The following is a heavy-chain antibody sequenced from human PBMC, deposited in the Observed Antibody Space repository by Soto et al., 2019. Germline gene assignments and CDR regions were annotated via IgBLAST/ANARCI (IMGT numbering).Heavy chain of an antibody. Sequence: SETLSLTCTVSGGSISSGGYYWSWIRQHPGKGLEWIGYIYYSGSTYYNPSLKSRVTISVDTSKNQFSLKLSSVTAADTAVYYCARARGYCTNGVCYRPWYFDLWGRGTLVTVSS. J-gene: IGHJ2*01. CDR2: IYYSGST. V-gene: IGHV4-31*03. D-gene: IGHD2-8*01. CDR3: ARARGYCTNGVCYRPWYFDL. CDR1: GGSISSGGYY.